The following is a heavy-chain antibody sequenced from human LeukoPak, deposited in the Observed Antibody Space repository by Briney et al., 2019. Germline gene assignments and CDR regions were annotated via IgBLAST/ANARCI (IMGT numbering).Heavy chain of an antibody. CDR3: ARIPTYYYDSSGYYGWEVLSSSGAFDI. CDR1: GGSISSYY. Sequence: PSETLSLTCTVSGGSISSYYWSWIRQPAGKGLEWIGRIYTSGSTNYNPSLKSRVTISVDTSKNQFSLKLSSVTAADTAVYYCARIPTYYYDSSGYYGWEVLSSSGAFDIWGQGTMVTVSS. V-gene: IGHV4-4*07. J-gene: IGHJ3*02. D-gene: IGHD3-22*01. CDR2: IYTSGST.